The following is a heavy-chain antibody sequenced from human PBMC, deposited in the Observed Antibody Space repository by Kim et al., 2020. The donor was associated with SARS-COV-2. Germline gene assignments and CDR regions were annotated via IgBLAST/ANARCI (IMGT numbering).Heavy chain of an antibody. CDR1: GGSISSGGYY. CDR2: IYYSGST. D-gene: IGHD3-22*01. J-gene: IGHJ4*02. V-gene: IGHV4-31*03. CDR3: ARVREDSSGYYVGLDY. Sequence: SETLSLTCTVSGGSISSGGYYWSWIRQHPGKGLEWIGYIYYSGSTYYNPSLKSRVTISVDTSKNQFSLKLSSVTAADTAVYYCARVREDSSGYYVGLDYWGQGTLVTVSS.